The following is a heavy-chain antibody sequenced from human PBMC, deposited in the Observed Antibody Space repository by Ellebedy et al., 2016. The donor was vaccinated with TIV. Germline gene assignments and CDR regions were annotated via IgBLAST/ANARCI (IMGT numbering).Heavy chain of an antibody. CDR3: AQDPGDDDSWFYFDH. CDR1: GFTFSSYW. J-gene: IGHJ4*02. CDR2: INRDASTT. Sequence: PGGSLRLSCTASGFTFSSYWMHWVRQAPGKGLVWVSRINRDASTTTYADSVRGRFTISRDNSKNTLYLQMNSLTADDTAVYYCAQDPGDDDSWFYFDHWGQGTLVTVSS. D-gene: IGHD6-13*01. V-gene: IGHV3-74*01.